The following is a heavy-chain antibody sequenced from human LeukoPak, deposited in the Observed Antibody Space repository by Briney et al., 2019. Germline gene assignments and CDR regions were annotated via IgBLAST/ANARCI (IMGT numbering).Heavy chain of an antibody. CDR2: FDPEDGET. CDR1: GYTLTELS. D-gene: IGHD3-22*01. CDR3: ATLGYYYDSSGYPHDY. Sequence: ASVKVSCKVSGYTLTELSMHWVRQAPGIGLEWMGGFDPEDGETIYAQKFQGRVTMTEDTSTDTAYMELSSLRSEDTAVYYCATLGYYYDSSGYPHDYWGQGTLVTVSS. V-gene: IGHV1-24*01. J-gene: IGHJ4*02.